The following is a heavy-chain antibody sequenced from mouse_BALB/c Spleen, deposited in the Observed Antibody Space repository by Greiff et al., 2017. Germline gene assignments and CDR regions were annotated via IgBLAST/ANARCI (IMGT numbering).Heavy chain of an antibody. CDR2: IDPENGNT. Sequence: EVKLVESGAELVRPGALVKLSCKASGFNIKDYYMHWVKQRPEQGLEWIGWIDPENGNTIYDPKFQGKASITADTSSNTAYLQLSSLTSEDSAVYFCARSITTVVDFDVWGAGTTVTVSS. J-gene: IGHJ1*01. D-gene: IGHD1-1*01. V-gene: IGHV14-1*02. CDR1: GFNIKDYY. CDR3: ARSITTVVDFDV.